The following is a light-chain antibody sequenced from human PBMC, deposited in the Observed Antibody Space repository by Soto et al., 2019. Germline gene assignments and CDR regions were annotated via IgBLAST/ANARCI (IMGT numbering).Light chain of an antibody. J-gene: IGKJ2*01. V-gene: IGKV3-15*01. CDR3: QQYSFWPPT. CDR2: GAS. Sequence: IVMTQSPATLSVSPGERATLSCRASQSVGNYLAWYQQKRGQAPRLLIYGASTRATGIPARFGGSGSGSEFSLTISSLQSVDFAVYYCQQYSFWPPTFGQGTKLEI. CDR1: QSVGNY.